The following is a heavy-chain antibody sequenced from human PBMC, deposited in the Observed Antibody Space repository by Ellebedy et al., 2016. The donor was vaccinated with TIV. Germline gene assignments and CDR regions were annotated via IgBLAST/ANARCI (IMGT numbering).Heavy chain of an antibody. V-gene: IGHV3-21*01. CDR2: ISSSSSYI. J-gene: IGHJ6*02. D-gene: IGHD3-16*01. CDR1: GFTFSSYS. CDR3: ARDLGPWRDYYYYGMDV. Sequence: GESLKISXAASGFTFSSYSMNWVRQAPGKGLEWVSSISSSSSYIYYADSVKGRFTISRDNAKNSLYLQMNSLRAEDTAVYYCARDLGPWRDYYYYGMDVWGQGTLVTVSS.